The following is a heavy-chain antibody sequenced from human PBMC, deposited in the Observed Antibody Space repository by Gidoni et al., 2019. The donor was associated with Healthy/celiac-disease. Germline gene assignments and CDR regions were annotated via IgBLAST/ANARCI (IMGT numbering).Heavy chain of an antibody. V-gene: IGHV1-69*01. CDR3: ARDATGYSSSWYDY. CDR2: IIPIFGTA. D-gene: IGHD6-13*01. J-gene: IGHJ4*02. CDR1: GGTFSSYA. Sequence: SCKASGGTFSSYAISWVRQAPGQGLEWMGWIIPIFGTANYAQKFQGRVTITADESTSTAYMELSSLRSEDTAVYYCARDATGYSSSWYDYWGQGTLVTVSS.